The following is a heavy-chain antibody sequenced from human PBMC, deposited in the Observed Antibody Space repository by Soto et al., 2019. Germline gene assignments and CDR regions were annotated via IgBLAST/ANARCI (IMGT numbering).Heavy chain of an antibody. Sequence: EVQLAEAGGGLAQPGGSLRLSCAASGFTLSGYAMDWVRQAPGKGLEYVSGISSNGLGTYYANSLQGRFTISRDNSKNTVYLTMGRLRPEDTAVYYCARRARPDFYYMDVWGKGTTVTVSS. CDR3: ARRARPDFYYMDV. CDR1: GFTLSGYA. V-gene: IGHV3-64*01. J-gene: IGHJ6*03. CDR2: ISSNGLGT. D-gene: IGHD6-6*01.